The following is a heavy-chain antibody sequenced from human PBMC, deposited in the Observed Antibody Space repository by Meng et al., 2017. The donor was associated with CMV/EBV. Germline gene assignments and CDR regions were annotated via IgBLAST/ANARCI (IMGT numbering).Heavy chain of an antibody. J-gene: IGHJ6*02. V-gene: IGHV3-9*01. CDR1: GFTFDDYA. D-gene: IGHD6-13*01. CDR2: ISWNSGSI. Sequence: GGSLRPSCAASGFTFDDYAMHWVRPAPGKGLEWVAGISWNSGSIGYADSVKGRFTISRDNAKNSLYLQMNSLRAEDTALYYCAKDADSSSWYMYYGMDVWGQGTTVTVSS. CDR3: AKDADSSSWYMYYGMDV.